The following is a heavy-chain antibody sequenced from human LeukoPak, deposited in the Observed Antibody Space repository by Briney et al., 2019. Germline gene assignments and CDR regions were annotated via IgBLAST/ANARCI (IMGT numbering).Heavy chain of an antibody. CDR3: ASDYSNYAGPEGY. CDR2: ISYDGSNK. J-gene: IGHJ4*02. CDR1: GFTFSSYA. D-gene: IGHD4-11*01. V-gene: IGHV3-30-3*01. Sequence: GGSLTLSCAASGFTFSSYAMHWVRQAPGKGLEWVAVISYDGSNKYYADSVKGRFTISRDNSKNTLYLQMNSLRAEDTAVYYCASDYSNYAGPEGYWGQGTLVTVSS.